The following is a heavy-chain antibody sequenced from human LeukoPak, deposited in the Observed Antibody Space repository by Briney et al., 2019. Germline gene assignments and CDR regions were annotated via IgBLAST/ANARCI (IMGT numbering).Heavy chain of an antibody. D-gene: IGHD3-9*01. J-gene: IGHJ6*03. Sequence: GGSLRLSCAASGFTFGSYDMHWVRQAPGKGLEWVSGISCNGGTIGYADSVKGRFTISRDNAKKSLYLQMNSLRAEDTALQHCASEMSSYEILSGYDTGYYYCMDVGGKGTTV. CDR1: GFTFGSYD. CDR3: ASEMSSYEILSGYDTGYYYCMDV. CDR2: ISCNGGTI. V-gene: IGHV3-20*01.